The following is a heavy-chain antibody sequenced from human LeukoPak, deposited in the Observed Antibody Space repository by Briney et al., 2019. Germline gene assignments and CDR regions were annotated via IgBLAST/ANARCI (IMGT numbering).Heavy chain of an antibody. D-gene: IGHD2-15*01. J-gene: IGHJ4*02. Sequence: PGGSLRLSCAASGFTFDDYAMHWVRQAPGKGLEWVSGISWNSGSIGYADSVKGRFTISRDNAKNSLYLQMNSLRAEDTALYYCATLIVGWGQGTLVTVSS. V-gene: IGHV3-9*01. CDR3: ATLIVG. CDR2: ISWNSGSI. CDR1: GFTFDDYA.